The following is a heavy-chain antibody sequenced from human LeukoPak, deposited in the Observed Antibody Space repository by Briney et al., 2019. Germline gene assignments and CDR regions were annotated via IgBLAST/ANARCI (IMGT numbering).Heavy chain of an antibody. D-gene: IGHD2-21*02. J-gene: IGHJ6*02. Sequence: GGSLRLSCVASGFPFSSYWMTWVRQAPGKGLEWVANIKQDGSKKSYVDSVKGRFTISRDNAKNSLYLQMNSLRAEDTALYYCARDYTATGAMDVWGQGTTVTVS. CDR2: IKQDGSKK. V-gene: IGHV3-7*01. CDR1: GFPFSSYW. CDR3: ARDYTATGAMDV.